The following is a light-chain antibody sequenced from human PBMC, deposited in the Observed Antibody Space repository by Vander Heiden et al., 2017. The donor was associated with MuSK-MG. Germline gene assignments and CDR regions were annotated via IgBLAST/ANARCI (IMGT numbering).Light chain of an antibody. Sequence: DTQMTQSPSSVSASVGDRVTITCRASQSISSYFNWYQQKPGKAPKLLIYAASSLQSGVPSRFSGSGSGTDFTLTISSLQPEDCAAYYCQQSYSTPLTFGGGTKVEIK. CDR1: QSISSY. V-gene: IGKV1-39*01. J-gene: IGKJ4*01. CDR2: AAS. CDR3: QQSYSTPLT.